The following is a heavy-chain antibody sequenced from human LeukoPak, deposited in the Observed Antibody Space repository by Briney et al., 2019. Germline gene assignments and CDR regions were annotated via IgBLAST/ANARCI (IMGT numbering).Heavy chain of an antibody. CDR1: GYTFTSYA. J-gene: IGHJ4*02. V-gene: IGHV7-4-1*02. CDR2: INTNTGNP. D-gene: IGHD3-22*01. Sequence: GASVNVSCKASGYTFTSYAMNWVRQAPGQGLEWMGWINTNTGNPTYAQGFTGRFVFSLDTSVSTAYLQISSLKAEDTAVYYCARVATYYYDSSGYYFFDYWGQGTLVTVSS. CDR3: ARVATYYYDSSGYYFFDY.